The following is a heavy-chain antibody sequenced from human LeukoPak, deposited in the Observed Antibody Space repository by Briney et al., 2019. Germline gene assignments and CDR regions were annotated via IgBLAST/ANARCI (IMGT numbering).Heavy chain of an antibody. Sequence: GGSLRLSCTASGFALDEHGMIWVRQVPGKGLEWVSGINWSGGSTGYADPLRGRFTISRDNAKNSLYLQMDSLRAEDTALYYCARAPITSPFYFDYWGQGTLVTVSS. CDR2: INWSGGST. J-gene: IGHJ4*02. V-gene: IGHV3-20*04. CDR1: GFALDEHG. CDR3: ARAPITSPFYFDY. D-gene: IGHD2-2*01.